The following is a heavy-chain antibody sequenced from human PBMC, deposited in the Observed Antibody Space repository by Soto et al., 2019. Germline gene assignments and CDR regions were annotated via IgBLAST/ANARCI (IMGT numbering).Heavy chain of an antibody. V-gene: IGHV4-39*07. CDR2: IYYSGST. Sequence: PSETLSLTCTVSGGSISSSSYYWGWIRQPPGKGLEWIGSIYYSGSTYYNPSLKSRVTISVDTSKNQFSLKLSSVTAADTAVYYCARGGRYSSSWYGVYYYGMDVWGQGTTVTVSS. CDR3: ARGGRYSSSWYGVYYYGMDV. J-gene: IGHJ6*02. D-gene: IGHD6-13*01. CDR1: GGSISSSSYY.